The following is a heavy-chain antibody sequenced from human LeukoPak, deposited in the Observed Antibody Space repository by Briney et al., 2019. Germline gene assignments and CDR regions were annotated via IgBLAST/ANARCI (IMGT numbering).Heavy chain of an antibody. CDR2: IILIFGTA. V-gene: IGHV1-69*06. D-gene: IGHD5-18*01. CDR3: ARDGYSYGRDAFDI. CDR1: GGTFSSYA. Sequence: SVKVSCKASGGTFSSYAISWVRQAPGQGLEWMGGIILIFGTANYAQKFQGRVTITADKSTSTAYMELSSLRSEDTAVYYCARDGYSYGRDAFDIWGQGTMVTVSS. J-gene: IGHJ3*02.